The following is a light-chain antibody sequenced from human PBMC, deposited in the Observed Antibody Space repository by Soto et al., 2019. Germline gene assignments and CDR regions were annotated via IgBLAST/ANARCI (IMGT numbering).Light chain of an antibody. J-gene: IGKJ4*01. Sequence: EIVLTQSPGTLSLSPGDRATLSCRASQSVSSNYLAWYHQKPGQAPRLLLYGASSRATGIPARFSGSGYGTDFTLSISRLEPEDFGVYYCQQYGSSPRLAFGGGTKVDIK. CDR2: GAS. CDR1: QSVSSNY. CDR3: QQYGSSPRLA. V-gene: IGKV3-20*01.